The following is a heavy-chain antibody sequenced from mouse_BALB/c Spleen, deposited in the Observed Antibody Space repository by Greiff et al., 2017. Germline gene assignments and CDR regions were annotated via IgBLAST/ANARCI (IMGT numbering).Heavy chain of an antibody. CDR2: ISSGSSTI. Sequence: EVKLVESGGGLVQPGGSRKLSCAASGFTFSSFGMHWVRQAPEKGLEWVAYISSGSSTIYYADTVKGRFTISRDNPKNTLFLQMTSLRSEDTAMYYCAREWLPYYAMDYWGQGTSVTVSS. V-gene: IGHV5-17*02. J-gene: IGHJ4*01. D-gene: IGHD2-2*01. CDR1: GFTFSSFG. CDR3: AREWLPYYAMDY.